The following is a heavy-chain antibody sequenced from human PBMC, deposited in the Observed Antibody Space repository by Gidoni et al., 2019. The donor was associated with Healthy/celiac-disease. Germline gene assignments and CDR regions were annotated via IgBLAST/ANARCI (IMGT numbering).Heavy chain of an antibody. Sequence: EVQLLESGGGLVQPGGSLRLSCAASRFTFSSYAMSWVRQAPGKGLEWVSAISGSGGSTYYADSVKGRFTISRDNSKNTLYLQMNSLRAEDTAVYYCAKVRGYYDSSGYYGMFRGIDYWGQGTLVTVSS. CDR2: ISGSGGST. CDR1: RFTFSSYA. V-gene: IGHV3-23*01. D-gene: IGHD3-22*01. CDR3: AKVRGYYDSSGYYGMFRGIDY. J-gene: IGHJ4*02.